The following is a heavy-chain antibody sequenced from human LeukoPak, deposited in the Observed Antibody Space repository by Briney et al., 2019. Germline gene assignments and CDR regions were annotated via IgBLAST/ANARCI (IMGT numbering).Heavy chain of an antibody. J-gene: IGHJ4*02. CDR2: ISPSGSTI. D-gene: IGHD5-12*01. CDR3: ARGPSGYHNT. CDR1: GLTANDN. Sequence: GSLRFSFEASGLTANDNMSWIRQAPGRGLEWVSYISPSGSTIFFGDSVKGRFTISRDNSKNTLYLQMNSLRAEDTAVYYCARGPSGYHNTGGQGTLVTVSS. V-gene: IGHV3-11*04.